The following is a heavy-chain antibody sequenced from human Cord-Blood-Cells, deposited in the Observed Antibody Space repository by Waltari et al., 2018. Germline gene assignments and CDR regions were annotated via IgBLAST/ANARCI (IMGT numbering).Heavy chain of an antibody. J-gene: IGHJ4*02. D-gene: IGHD4-17*01. V-gene: IGHV4-34*01. Sequence: QVQLQQWGAGLLKPSETLSLTCAVYGGSFSGYYWSWIRQPPGKGLEWIGEINHSGSTNYNPSLKSRVTISVDTSKNQFSLKLSSVTAADTAVYYCVRGDYHDYWGQGTLVTVSS. CDR2: INHSGST. CDR3: VRGDYHDY. CDR1: GGSFSGYY.